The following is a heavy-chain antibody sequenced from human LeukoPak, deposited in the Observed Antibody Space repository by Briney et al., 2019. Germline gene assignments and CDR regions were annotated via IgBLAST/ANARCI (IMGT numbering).Heavy chain of an antibody. Sequence: LQTLSLTCTVSGGSISSGGYYWSWIRQHPGKGLEWIGYIYYSGSTYYNPSLKSRVTISVDTSKNQFSLKLSSVTAADTAVYYCARVSRDGYNRGNWFDPWGQGTLVTVSS. CDR3: ARVSRDGYNRGNWFDP. J-gene: IGHJ5*02. V-gene: IGHV4-31*03. CDR1: GGSISSGGYY. CDR2: IYYSGST. D-gene: IGHD5-24*01.